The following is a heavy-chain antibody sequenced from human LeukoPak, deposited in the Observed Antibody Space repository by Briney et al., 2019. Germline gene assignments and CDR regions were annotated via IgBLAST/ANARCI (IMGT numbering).Heavy chain of an antibody. CDR2: FSSSSSYI. J-gene: IGHJ5*02. CDR3: ARDHPIAARARSDWFDP. D-gene: IGHD6-6*01. CDR1: GFPFSLYR. V-gene: IGHV3-21*01. Sequence: GVPLRLPCTASGFPFSLYRMNCLRQAPGKGVEGVSYFSSSSSYISYADSVKGRFTISRDNSKNSLYLQMNSLRAEDTAVYYCARDHPIAARARSDWFDPWGQGTLVTVSS.